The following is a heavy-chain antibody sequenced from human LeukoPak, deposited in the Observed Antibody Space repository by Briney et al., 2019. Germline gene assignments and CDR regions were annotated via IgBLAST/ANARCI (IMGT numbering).Heavy chain of an antibody. CDR2: INHSGST. V-gene: IGHV4-34*01. D-gene: IGHD3-3*01. J-gene: IGHJ6*03. Sequence: SETLSLTCAVYGGSFSGYYWSWIRQPPGKGLEWIGEINHSGSTNYNPSLKSRVTISVDTSKNQFPLKLSSVTAADTAVYYCAREGLEWLFKGYYYYYMDVWGKGITVTVSS. CDR1: GGSFSGYY. CDR3: AREGLEWLFKGYYYYYMDV.